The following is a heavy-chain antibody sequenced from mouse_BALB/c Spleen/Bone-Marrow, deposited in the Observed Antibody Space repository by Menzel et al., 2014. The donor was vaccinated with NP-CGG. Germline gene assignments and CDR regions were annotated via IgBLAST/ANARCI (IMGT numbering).Heavy chain of an antibody. CDR2: SRNKANDYTT. CDR3: ARDYNGSSYWYFDV. J-gene: IGHJ1*01. D-gene: IGHD1-1*01. CDR1: GFNFSDFY. V-gene: IGHV7-1*02. Sequence: EVQGVESGGGLVQPGGSLSLSCATSGFNFSDFYMEWVRQPPGKRLEWIAASRNKANDYTTEYSASVKGRFIVSRDTSQSILYLKMNALRAEDTAIYYSARDYNGSSYWYFDVWGAGTTGIIAS.